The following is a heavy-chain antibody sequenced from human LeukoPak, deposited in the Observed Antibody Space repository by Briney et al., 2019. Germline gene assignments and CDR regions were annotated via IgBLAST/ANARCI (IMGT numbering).Heavy chain of an antibody. V-gene: IGHV1-69*05. CDR2: IIPIFGTA. CDR1: GGTFGSYA. D-gene: IGHD6-19*01. CDR3: ARDQIAVAGNFDY. J-gene: IGHJ4*02. Sequence: SVKVSCKASGGTFGSYAISWVRQAPGHGLEWMGRIIPIFGTANYAQKFQGRVTITTDESTSTAYMELSSLRAEDTAVYYCARDQIAVAGNFDYWGQGTLVTVSS.